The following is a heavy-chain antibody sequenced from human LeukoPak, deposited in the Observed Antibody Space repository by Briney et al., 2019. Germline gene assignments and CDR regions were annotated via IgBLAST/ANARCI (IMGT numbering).Heavy chain of an antibody. CDR3: ASEIVVVVAAAFDI. V-gene: IGHV3-7*01. CDR2: IKGDGSEN. D-gene: IGHD2-15*01. J-gene: IGHJ3*02. CDR1: GFTFSDYC. Sequence: GGSLRLSCAASGFTFSDYCMTWVRQAPGEGLEWVASIKGDGSENYYVDSVKGRFTISRDNAKNSLYLQMNSLRAEDTAVYYCASEIVVVVAAAFDIWGQGTMVTVSS.